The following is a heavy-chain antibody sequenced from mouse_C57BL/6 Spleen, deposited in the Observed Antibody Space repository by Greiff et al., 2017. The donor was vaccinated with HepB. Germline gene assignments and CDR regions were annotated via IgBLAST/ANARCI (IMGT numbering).Heavy chain of an antibody. Sequence: QVQLQQPGAELVRPGSSVKLSCKASGYTFTSYWMHWVKQRPIQGLEWIGNIDPSDSETHYNQKFKDKATLTVDKSSSTAYMQLSILTSEASAVYYCARLDYYYAMDYWGQGTSVTVSS. CDR1: GYTFTSYW. CDR2: IDPSDSET. V-gene: IGHV1-52*01. J-gene: IGHJ4*01. CDR3: ARLDYYYAMDY.